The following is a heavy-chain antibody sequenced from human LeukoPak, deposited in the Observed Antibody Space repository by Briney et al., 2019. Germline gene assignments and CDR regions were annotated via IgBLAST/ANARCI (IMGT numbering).Heavy chain of an antibody. CDR1: GGSISSSSYY. V-gene: IGHV4-39*01. J-gene: IGHJ4*02. CDR3: ARRGYVTPFDY. D-gene: IGHD5-18*01. Sequence: PSETLSLTCTVSGGSISSSSYYWGWIRQPPGKGLEWIGSIYYSGSTYYNPSLKSRVTISVDTSKNQFSLKLSSVTAADTAVYYCARRGYVTPFDYWGQGTLVTVSS. CDR2: IYYSGST.